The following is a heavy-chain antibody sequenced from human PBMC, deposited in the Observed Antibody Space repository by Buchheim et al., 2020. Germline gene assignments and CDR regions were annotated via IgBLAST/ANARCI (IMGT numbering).Heavy chain of an antibody. CDR1: VFTFSNAW. J-gene: IGHJ4*02. Sequence: EVQLVESWGGLVKPGGSLRLSCAASVFTFSNAWISWVRQAPGKGLEWVGLIISKTDVGTTDYAAPVKGRFTISRDDSKNTLYLQMNSLKTEDTAVYYCTTDLIIREYYGSEIGDYWGQGTL. CDR3: TTDLIIREYYGSEIGDY. V-gene: IGHV3-15*01. D-gene: IGHD3-10*01. CDR2: IISKTDVGTT.